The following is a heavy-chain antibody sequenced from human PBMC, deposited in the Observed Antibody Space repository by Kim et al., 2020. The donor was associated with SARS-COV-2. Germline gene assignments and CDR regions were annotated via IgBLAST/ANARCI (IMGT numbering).Heavy chain of an antibody. Sequence: SETLSLTCTVSGGSISSSSYYWGWIRQPPGKGLEWIGSIYYSGSTYYNPSLKSRVTISVDTSKNQFSLKLSSVTAADTAVYYCASQGPVLLWFGELFRGWFDPWGQGTRVTVSS. CDR3: ASQGPVLLWFGELFRGWFDP. CDR2: IYYSGST. V-gene: IGHV4-39*01. J-gene: IGHJ5*02. D-gene: IGHD3-10*01. CDR1: GGSISSSSYY.